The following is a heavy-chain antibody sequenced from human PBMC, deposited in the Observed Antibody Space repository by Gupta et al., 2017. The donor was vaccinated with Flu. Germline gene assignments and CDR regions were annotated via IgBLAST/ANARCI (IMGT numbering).Heavy chain of an antibody. V-gene: IGHV3-11*01. J-gene: IGHJ4*02. Sequence: FALSDYYMSWVRQAPGKGLEWVSHISSSGTTIYYADSAKGRFSISRDNAKNSLYLQLDSLRAEDTAVYYCARDYAGNYVNLWGQGTLVTVSS. CDR3: ARDYAGNYVNL. D-gene: IGHD6-13*01. CDR2: ISSSGTTI. CDR1: FALSDYY.